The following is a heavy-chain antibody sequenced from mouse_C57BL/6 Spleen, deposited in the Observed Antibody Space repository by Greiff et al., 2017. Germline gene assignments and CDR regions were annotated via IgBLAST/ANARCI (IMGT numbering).Heavy chain of an antibody. V-gene: IGHV1-59*01. CDR3: AKKEGYDFDY. Sequence: QVQLQQPGAELVRPGTSVKLSCKASGYTFTSYWMHWVKQRPGQGLEWIGVIDPSDSYTNYNQKFKGKATLTVDTSSSTAYMQLSSLTSEDSAVYYCAKKEGYDFDYWGQGTTLTVSS. CDR2: IDPSDSYT. J-gene: IGHJ2*01. CDR1: GYTFTSYW. D-gene: IGHD2-10*02.